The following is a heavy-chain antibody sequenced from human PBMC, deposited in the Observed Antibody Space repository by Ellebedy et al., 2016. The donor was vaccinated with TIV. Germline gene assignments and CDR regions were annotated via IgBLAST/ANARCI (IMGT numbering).Heavy chain of an antibody. CDR2: IYSGGST. D-gene: IGHD3-10*01. Sequence: GESLKISCAASGFTVSSNYMSWVRQAPGKGLEWVSVIYSGGSTYYADSVKGRFTISRDNSKNTLYLQMNSLRAEDTAVYYCARGLITMVRGVSVNAYGMDVWGQGTTVTVSS. V-gene: IGHV3-66*01. CDR1: GFTVSSNY. CDR3: ARGLITMVRGVSVNAYGMDV. J-gene: IGHJ6*02.